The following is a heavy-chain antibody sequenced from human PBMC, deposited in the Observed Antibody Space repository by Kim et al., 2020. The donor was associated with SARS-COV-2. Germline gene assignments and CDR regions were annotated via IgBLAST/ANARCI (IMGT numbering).Heavy chain of an antibody. Sequence: YYADSVKGRFTISRDNSKNTLYLQMNSLRAEDTAVYYCARTAPQGGYFDYWGQGTLVTVSS. D-gene: IGHD3-16*01. V-gene: IGHV3-53*01. CDR3: ARTAPQGGYFDY. J-gene: IGHJ4*02.